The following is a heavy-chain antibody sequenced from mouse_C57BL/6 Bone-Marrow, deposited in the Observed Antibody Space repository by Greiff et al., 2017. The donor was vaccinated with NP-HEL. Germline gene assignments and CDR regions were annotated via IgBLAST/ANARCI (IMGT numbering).Heavy chain of an antibody. CDR3: AREDGYDDPWLDY. D-gene: IGHD2-2*01. J-gene: IGHJ4*01. CDR1: GYTFTSYW. Sequence: QVQLQQPGAELVKPGASVKLSCKASGYTFTSYWMQWVKQRPGQGLEWIGEIDPSDSYTNYNQKFKGKATLTVDTSSSTAYMQLSSLTSEDSAVYYCAREDGYDDPWLDYWGQGTSVTVSS. CDR2: IDPSDSYT. V-gene: IGHV1-50*01.